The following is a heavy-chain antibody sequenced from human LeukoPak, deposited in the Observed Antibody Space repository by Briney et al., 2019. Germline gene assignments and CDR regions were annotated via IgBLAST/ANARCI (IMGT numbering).Heavy chain of an antibody. CDR3: AKDMGGATFAFDI. J-gene: IGHJ3*02. CDR1: GFAFGDYA. V-gene: IGHV3-9*01. Sequence: GGSLRLSCAASGFAFGDYAMHWVRQAPGKGLEWVSGMSWNSGHIVYADSVKGRFTISRDNAKNSLYLQMNSLRTEDTALYYCAKDMGGATFAFDIWGHGTMVTVSS. CDR2: MSWNSGHI. D-gene: IGHD1-26*01.